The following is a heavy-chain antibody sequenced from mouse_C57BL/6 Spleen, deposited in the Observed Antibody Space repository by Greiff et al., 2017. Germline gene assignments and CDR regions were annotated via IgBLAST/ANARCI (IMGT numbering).Heavy chain of an antibody. CDR2: VAPSDSYT. V-gene: IGHV1-50*01. CDR1: GYTFTSYW. CDR3: ARRRGDFDV. Sequence: QVQLQQPGAELVKPGASVKLSCKASGYTFTSYWMQWVKQRPGQGLEWIGEVAPSDSYTNYNQKFKGKATLTVDTSSSTAYMQLSSLTSEDSAVYYCARRRGDFDVWGTGTTVTVSS. J-gene: IGHJ1*03.